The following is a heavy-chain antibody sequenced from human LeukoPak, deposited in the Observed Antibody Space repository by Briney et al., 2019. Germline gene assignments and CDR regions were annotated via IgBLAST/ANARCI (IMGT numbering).Heavy chain of an antibody. V-gene: IGHV5-51*01. J-gene: IGHJ3*02. CDR1: GYSFTSYW. CDR3: ARRQCSSTSCYHESVARGAFDI. Sequence: GESLKISCKGSGYSFTSYWIGWVRQMPGKGLKWMGIIYPGDSDTRYSPSFQGQVTISADKSISTAYLQWSSLKASDTAMYYCARRQCSSTSCYHESVARGAFDIWGQGTMVTVSS. CDR2: IYPGDSDT. D-gene: IGHD2-2*01.